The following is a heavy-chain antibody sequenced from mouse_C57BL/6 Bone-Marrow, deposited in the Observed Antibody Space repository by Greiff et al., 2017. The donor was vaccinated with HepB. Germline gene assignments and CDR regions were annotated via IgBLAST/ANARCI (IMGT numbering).Heavy chain of an antibody. V-gene: IGHV1-53*01. Sequence: LQPGTELVKPGASVKLSCKASGYTFTSYWMHWVKQRPGQGLEWIGNINPSNGGTNYNEKFKSKATLTVDKSSSTAYMQLSSLTSEDSAVYYCARGGDGYDGAWFAYWGQGTLVTVSA. CDR1: GYTFTSYW. CDR2: INPSNGGT. D-gene: IGHD2-2*01. J-gene: IGHJ3*01. CDR3: ARGGDGYDGAWFAY.